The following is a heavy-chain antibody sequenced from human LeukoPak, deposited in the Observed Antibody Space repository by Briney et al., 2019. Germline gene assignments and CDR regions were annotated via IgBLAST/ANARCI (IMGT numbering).Heavy chain of an antibody. V-gene: IGHV1-46*01. CDR2: INPSGGST. CDR3: ARATGYYDSSGYDFDY. CDR1: GYTFTAYY. Sequence: ASVKVSCKASGYTFTAYYIHWVRQAPGQGLEWMGIINPSGGSTSYAQKFQGRVTMTRDTSTSTVYMELSSLRSEDTAVYYCARATGYYDSSGYDFDYWGQGTLVTVSS. D-gene: IGHD3-22*01. J-gene: IGHJ4*02.